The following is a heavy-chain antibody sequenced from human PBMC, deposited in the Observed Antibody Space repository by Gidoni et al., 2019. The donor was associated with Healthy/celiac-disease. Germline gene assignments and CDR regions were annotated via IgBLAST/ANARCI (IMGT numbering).Heavy chain of an antibody. D-gene: IGHD6-19*01. CDR3: TRDFNFDGASIAVAGGTPADY. J-gene: IGHJ4*02. CDR2: SKSKAYGGTT. V-gene: IGHV3-49*04. Sequence: DVQLAESARGLVQLGRSLSLPSPASGFTCVALAMSWVRRAPGKGLEWVGFSKSKAYGGTTEYAESVKGRFTISRDDSKSNAYLQMNSLKTEDTAVYYCTRDFNFDGASIAVAGGTPADYWGQGTLVTVSS. CDR1: GFTCVALA.